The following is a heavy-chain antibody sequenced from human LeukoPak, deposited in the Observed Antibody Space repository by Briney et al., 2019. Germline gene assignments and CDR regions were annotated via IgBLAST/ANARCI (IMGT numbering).Heavy chain of an antibody. Sequence: SETLSLTCTVSGGSISSSRHYWGWIRQPPGKGLEWIGNILYSGSTNYNPSLKSRVTISVDTSKNQFSLKLSSVTAADTADYYCVRRVAGSCYRDSWGQGTLVTVSS. CDR3: VRRVAGSCYRDS. J-gene: IGHJ4*02. V-gene: IGHV4-39*01. CDR2: ILYSGST. CDR1: GGSISSSRHY. D-gene: IGHD3-22*01.